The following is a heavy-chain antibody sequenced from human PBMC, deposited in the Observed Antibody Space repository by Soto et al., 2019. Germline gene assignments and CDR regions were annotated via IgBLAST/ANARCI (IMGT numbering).Heavy chain of an antibody. CDR3: ARTPQDSTYYDFWSPHNYYGMDV. V-gene: IGHV4-39*01. D-gene: IGHD3-3*01. CDR2: IYYSGST. CDR1: GGSISSSSYY. J-gene: IGHJ6*02. Sequence: SETLSLTCTVSGGSISSSSYYWGWIRQPPGKGLEWIGSIYYSGSTYYNPSLKSRVTISVDTSKNQFSLKLSSVTAADTAVYYCARTPQDSTYYDFWSPHNYYGMDVWGQGPTVTVSS.